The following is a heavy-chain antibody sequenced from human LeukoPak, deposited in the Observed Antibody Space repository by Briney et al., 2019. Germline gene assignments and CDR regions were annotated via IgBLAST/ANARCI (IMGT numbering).Heavy chain of an antibody. V-gene: IGHV5-51*01. D-gene: IGHD3-10*01. J-gene: IGHJ3*02. CDR1: GYSFTSYW. CDR3: ARNPSYGSGLEDAFDI. CDR2: IYPGDSDT. Sequence: GESLKISCKGSGYSFTSYWNGWVRQMPGKGLEWMGIIYPGDSDTRYSPSFQGQVTISADKSISTAYLQWSSLKASDTAMYYCARNPSYGSGLEDAFDIWGQGTMVTVSS.